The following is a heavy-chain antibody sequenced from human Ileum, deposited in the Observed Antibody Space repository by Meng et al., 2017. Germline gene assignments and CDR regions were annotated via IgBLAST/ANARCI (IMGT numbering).Heavy chain of an antibody. D-gene: IGHD2-2*01. Sequence: QVHVQESGPGLVKPTETLSLTCIVSGGSVTSSSYDWGWIRQPPGKGLEWIGGITYTGNSYTTPSLKTRLTTSLDTSKNQFSLRLNSLTAADTAVYYCAGQPTSSGAGYSWFDPWGQGILVTVSS. J-gene: IGHJ5*02. CDR1: GGSVTSSSYD. CDR2: ITYTGNS. V-gene: IGHV4-39*01. CDR3: AGQPTSSGAGYSWFDP.